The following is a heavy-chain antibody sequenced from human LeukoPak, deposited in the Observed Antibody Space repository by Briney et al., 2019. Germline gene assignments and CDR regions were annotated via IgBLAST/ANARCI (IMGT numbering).Heavy chain of an antibody. J-gene: IGHJ4*02. V-gene: IGHV3-74*01. Sequence: GGSLRLSCAASGFTFSNYWMHWVRQAPGEGLVWVSRINTDESGTSYADSVKGRFTISRDNAKNTLYLQMNSLRPEDTAVHYCARDGSLPDYWGQGTLVTVSS. D-gene: IGHD1-26*01. CDR1: GFTFSNYW. CDR3: ARDGSLPDY. CDR2: INTDESGT.